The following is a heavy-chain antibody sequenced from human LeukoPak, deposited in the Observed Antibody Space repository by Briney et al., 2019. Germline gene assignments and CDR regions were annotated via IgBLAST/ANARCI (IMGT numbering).Heavy chain of an antibody. CDR3: VKVDT. Sequence: GGSLRLACAASGFTFSSYGMHWVRQAPGKGLEWVAFIRYDGSNKYYAESVKGRFTISRDNSKNTLYLQMDSLSAEDTAVYYCVKVDTWGQGTLVTVSS. CDR1: GFTFSSYG. V-gene: IGHV3-30*02. J-gene: IGHJ4*02. CDR2: IRYDGSNK. D-gene: IGHD5-18*01.